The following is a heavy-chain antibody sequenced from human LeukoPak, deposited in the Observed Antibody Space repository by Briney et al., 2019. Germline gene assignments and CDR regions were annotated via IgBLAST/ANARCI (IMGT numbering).Heavy chain of an antibody. CDR1: GGTFSSYA. J-gene: IGHJ4*02. CDR3: ARGPAWSYYDSSGIDY. D-gene: IGHD3-22*01. Sequence: ASVKVSCKASGGTFSSYAISWVRQAPGQGLEWMGGIIPIFGTANYAQKFQGRVTITADESTSTVYMELGSLRSEDTAVYYCARGPAWSYYDSSGIDYWGQGTLVTVSS. V-gene: IGHV1-69*13. CDR2: IIPIFGTA.